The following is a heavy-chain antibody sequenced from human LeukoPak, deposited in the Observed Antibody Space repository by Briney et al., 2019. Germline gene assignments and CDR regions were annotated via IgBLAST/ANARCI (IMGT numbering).Heavy chain of an antibody. D-gene: IGHD2-15*01. CDR1: GGSFSGYY. V-gene: IGHV4-34*01. Sequence: SETLSLTCAVYGGSFSGYYWSWIRQPPGKGLEWIGEINHSGSTNYNPSLKSRVTISVDTSKNQFSLKLSSVTAADTAVYYCALGYCSGGSCYSDAFDIWGQGTMVTGSS. J-gene: IGHJ3*02. CDR2: INHSGST. CDR3: ALGYCSGGSCYSDAFDI.